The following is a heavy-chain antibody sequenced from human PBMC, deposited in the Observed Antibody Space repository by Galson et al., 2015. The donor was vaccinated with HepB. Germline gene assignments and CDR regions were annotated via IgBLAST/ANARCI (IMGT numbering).Heavy chain of an antibody. CDR3: AKRFSGWYNGIYFDY. CDR2: ISGSGGST. Sequence: SLRLSCAASGFTFSSYAMSWVRQAPGKGLEWVSAISGSGGSTYYADSVKGRFTISRDNSKNTLYLQMNSLRAEDTAVYYCAKRFSGWYNGIYFDYWGQGTLVTVSS. V-gene: IGHV3-23*01. CDR1: GFTFSSYA. J-gene: IGHJ4*02. D-gene: IGHD6-19*01.